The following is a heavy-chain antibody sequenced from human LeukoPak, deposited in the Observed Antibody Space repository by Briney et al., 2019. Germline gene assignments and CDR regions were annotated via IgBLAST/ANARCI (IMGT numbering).Heavy chain of an antibody. V-gene: IGHV4-4*02. CDR2: IYHSGST. J-gene: IGHJ4*02. CDR1: GGSISSSNW. Sequence: NPSETLSLTCAVSGGSISSSNWWSWVRQPPGKGLEWIREIYHSGSTNYNPSLKSRVTISVDKSKNQFSLKLSSVTAADTAVYYCARGIAARPLYYFDYWGQGTLVTVSS. D-gene: IGHD6-6*01. CDR3: ARGIAARPLYYFDY.